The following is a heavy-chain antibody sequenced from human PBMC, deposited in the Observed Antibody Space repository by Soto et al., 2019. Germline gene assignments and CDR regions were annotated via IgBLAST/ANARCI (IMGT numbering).Heavy chain of an antibody. CDR3: ARVLDYYDSSDYYFR. CDR2: MNPNSGKI. Sequence: ASVKVSCKASGYTFTSYDINWVRQATGQGPEYMGRMNPNSGKIGYVQKFQGRVTITSNTSISTAYMELSSLRFEDTAVYYCARVLDYYDSSDYYFRWGQGTLVTVSS. D-gene: IGHD3-22*01. V-gene: IGHV1-8*01. J-gene: IGHJ4*02. CDR1: GYTFTSYD.